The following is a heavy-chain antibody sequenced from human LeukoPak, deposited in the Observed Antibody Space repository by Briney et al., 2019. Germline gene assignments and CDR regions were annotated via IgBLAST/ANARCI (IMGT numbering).Heavy chain of an antibody. J-gene: IGHJ4*02. CDR2: ISSSSSYI. V-gene: IGHV3-21*01. Sequence: GGSLRLSCAASGFTFSSYSMNWVRQAPGKGLEWVSSISSSSSYIYYADSVKGRFTISRDNAKNSLYLQMNSLRAEDTAVYYCASGITMVRGVNTDYWGQGTLVTVSS. CDR3: ASGITMVRGVNTDY. D-gene: IGHD3-10*01. CDR1: GFTFSSYS.